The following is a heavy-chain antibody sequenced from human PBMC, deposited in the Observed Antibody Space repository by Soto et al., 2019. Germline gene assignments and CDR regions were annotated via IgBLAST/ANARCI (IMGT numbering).Heavy chain of an antibody. V-gene: IGHV4-31*03. CDR3: ARANMYYDSSGYYRYYFDY. D-gene: IGHD3-22*01. CDR2: IYYSGST. J-gene: IGHJ4*02. Sequence: PSETLSLTCTVSGGSISSSSYYWGWIRQPPGKGLEWIGYIYYSGSTYYNPSLKSRVTISVDTSKNQFSLKLSSVTAADTAVYYCARANMYYDSSGYYRYYFDYWGQGTLVTVSS. CDR1: GGSISSSSYY.